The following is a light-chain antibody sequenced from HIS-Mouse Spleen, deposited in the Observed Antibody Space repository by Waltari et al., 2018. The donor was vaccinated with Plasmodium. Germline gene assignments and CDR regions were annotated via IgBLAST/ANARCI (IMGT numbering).Light chain of an antibody. CDR3: QQLNSYPLFT. V-gene: IGKV1-9*01. J-gene: IGKJ3*01. Sequence: DIQLTQTPSFPSASVGDRDTVTCRASQGISSYLAWYQQKPGKAPKLLIYAASTLQSGVPSRFSGSGSGTEFTLTISSLQSEDFATYYCQQLNSYPLFTFGPGTKVDIK. CDR2: AAS. CDR1: QGISSY.